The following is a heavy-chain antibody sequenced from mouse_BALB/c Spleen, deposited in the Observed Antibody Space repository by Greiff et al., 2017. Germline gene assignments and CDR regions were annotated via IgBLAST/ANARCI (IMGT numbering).Heavy chain of an antibody. CDR2: INSNGGST. J-gene: IGHJ3*01. Sequence: EVQLVESGGGLVKLGGSLKLSCAASGFTFSSYYMSWVRQTPEKRLELVAAINSNGGSTYYPDTVKGRFTISRDNAKNTLYLQMSSLKSEDTALYYCARQDGNWAWFAYWGQGTLVTVSA. CDR1: GFTFSSYY. D-gene: IGHD2-1*01. V-gene: IGHV5-6-2*01. CDR3: ARQDGNWAWFAY.